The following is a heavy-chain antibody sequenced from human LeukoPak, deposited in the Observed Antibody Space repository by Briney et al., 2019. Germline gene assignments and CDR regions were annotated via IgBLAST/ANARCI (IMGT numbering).Heavy chain of an antibody. D-gene: IGHD4-23*01. Sequence: ASVKVSCKASGGTFSSYAISWVRQAPGQGLEWMGWMNPNSGNTGYAQKLQGRVTMTTDTSTSTAYMELRSLTSDDTAVYYCARGGVTSVVDVWGKGTTVTISS. J-gene: IGHJ6*04. V-gene: IGHV1-18*01. CDR3: ARGGVTSVVDV. CDR2: MNPNSGNT. CDR1: GGTFSSYA.